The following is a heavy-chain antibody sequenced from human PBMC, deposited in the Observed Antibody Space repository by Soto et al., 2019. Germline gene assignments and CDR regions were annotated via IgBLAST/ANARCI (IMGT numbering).Heavy chain of an antibody. J-gene: IGHJ4*01. CDR1: GSMFSNCA. Sequence: ASVKVSCKASGSMFSNCAMHWAVQAPGQRPDWMGWISGDSGNTKYSPKLQDRVTITRDTSASTAYMELSSLRSEDKALYYFASDGVADGNLHLDYWG. V-gene: IGHV1-3*01. CDR3: ASDGVADGNLHLDY. D-gene: IGHD2-15*01. CDR2: ISGDSGNT.